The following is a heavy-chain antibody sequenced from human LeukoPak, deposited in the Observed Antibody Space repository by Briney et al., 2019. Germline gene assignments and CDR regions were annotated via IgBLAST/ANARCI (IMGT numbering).Heavy chain of an antibody. CDR2: IYYSGST. J-gene: IGHJ4*02. CDR1: GGSISSSGYY. CDR3: ARGLLTGPYYYDSSGYSPMSDY. D-gene: IGHD3-22*01. Sequence: SETLSLTCTVSGGSISSSGYYWGWIRQPPGKGLEWIGSIYYSGSTYYNPSLQSRVTISVDTSKNHFSLKLSSVTAADTAVYYCARGLLTGPYYYDSSGYSPMSDYWGQGTLVTVSS. V-gene: IGHV4-39*02.